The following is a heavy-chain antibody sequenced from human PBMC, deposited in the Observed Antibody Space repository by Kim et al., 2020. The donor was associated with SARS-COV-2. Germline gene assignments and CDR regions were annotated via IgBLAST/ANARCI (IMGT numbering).Heavy chain of an antibody. J-gene: IGHJ4*02. V-gene: IGHV1-3*01. CDR2: INAGNGNT. D-gene: IGHD3-3*01. CDR1: GYTFTSYA. Sequence: ASVKVSCKASGYTFTSYAMHWVRQAPGQRLEWMGWINAGNGNTKYSQKFQGRVTITRDTSASTAYMELSSLRSEDTAVYYCARDPQVRDFWSGFTDYWGQGTLVTVSS. CDR3: ARDPQVRDFWSGFTDY.